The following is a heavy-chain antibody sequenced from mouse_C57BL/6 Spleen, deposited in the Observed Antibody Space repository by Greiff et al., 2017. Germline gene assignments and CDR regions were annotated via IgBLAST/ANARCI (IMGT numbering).Heavy chain of an antibody. D-gene: IGHD2-4*01. CDR2: IWSGGST. CDR3: ASPYYDPSYFEV. J-gene: IGHJ1*03. V-gene: IGHV2-2*01. CDR1: GFSLTSYG. Sequence: VQLQQSGPGLVQPSQSLSITCTVSGFSLTSYGVHWVRQSPGKGLEWLGVIWSGGSTDYNAAFIYRLSISKDNSKSQVFFKMNSLQADDTAIYYCASPYYDPSYFEVWGTGTTVTVSS.